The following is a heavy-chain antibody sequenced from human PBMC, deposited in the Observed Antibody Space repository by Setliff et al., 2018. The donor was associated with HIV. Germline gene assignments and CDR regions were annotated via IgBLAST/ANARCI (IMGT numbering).Heavy chain of an antibody. V-gene: IGHV4-4*07. D-gene: IGHD3-10*01. CDR1: GGSFGVYR. CDR3: AKSKAARMVRGDSFDI. CDR2: IDSSGTT. J-gene: IGHJ3*02. Sequence: SETLSLTCTISGGSFGVYRWSWIRQSAGRGLEWIGRIDSSGTTDYKPSLKGRVAISVDTSRNQFSLKLSSVTAADTAVYYCAKSKAARMVRGDSFDIWGQGTMVTVSS.